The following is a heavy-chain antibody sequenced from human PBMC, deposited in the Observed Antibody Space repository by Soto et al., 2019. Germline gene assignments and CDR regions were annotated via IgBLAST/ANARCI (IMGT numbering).Heavy chain of an antibody. CDR1: GGSIKNYY. D-gene: IGHD1-26*01. CDR2: IYTRGST. Sequence: SETLSLTCTVSGGSIKNYYWSWIRQSAGKALEWIGRIYTRGSTKYNPSLKSRVTMSVDTSKNQFSLKLNSVSAADTAVYLCARDITIVGAPDAFDIWGQGKMVTVSS. CDR3: ARDITIVGAPDAFDI. J-gene: IGHJ3*02. V-gene: IGHV4-4*07.